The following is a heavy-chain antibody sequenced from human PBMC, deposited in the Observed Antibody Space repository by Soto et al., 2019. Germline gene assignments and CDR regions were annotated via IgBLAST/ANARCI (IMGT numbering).Heavy chain of an antibody. CDR3: ARKSKLLWFGELSSYYSGMDV. D-gene: IGHD3-10*01. CDR2: INAGNGNT. J-gene: IGHJ6*02. V-gene: IGHV1-3*01. CDR1: GYTXTSYA. Sequence: ASVKVSCKASGYTXTSYAMHWVRQAPGQRLEWMGWINAGNGNTKYSQKFQGRVTITRDTSASTAYMELSSLRSEDTAVYYCARKSKLLWFGELSSYYSGMDVWGQGTTVTVSS.